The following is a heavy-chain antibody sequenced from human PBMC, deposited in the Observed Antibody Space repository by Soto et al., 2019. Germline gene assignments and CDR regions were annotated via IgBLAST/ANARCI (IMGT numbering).Heavy chain of an antibody. Sequence: SETLSLTCTVSGGSFRGYYWGWVRQPPGKGPEWIGEINHSGSSNYHPSLKSRVTISVATSKNQFSLTVNSVTPADTAVYYCARGEITLLGGMDVWGQGTTVTVSS. CDR1: GGSFRGYY. J-gene: IGHJ6*02. D-gene: IGHD3-10*01. CDR2: INHSGSS. V-gene: IGHV4-34*01. CDR3: ARGEITLLGGMDV.